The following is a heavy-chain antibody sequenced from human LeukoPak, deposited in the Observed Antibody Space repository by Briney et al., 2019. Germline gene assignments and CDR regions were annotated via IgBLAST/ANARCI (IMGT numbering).Heavy chain of an antibody. D-gene: IGHD3-22*01. CDR2: INHSGST. Sequence: SETLSLTCSVSGYSISSAYYWGWIRQPPGKGLEWIGEINHSGSTNYNPSLKSRVTISVDTSKNQFSLKLSSVTAADTAVYYCARERITMIGDAFDIWGQGTMVTVSS. CDR3: ARERITMIGDAFDI. CDR1: GYSISSAYY. V-gene: IGHV4-38-2*02. J-gene: IGHJ3*02.